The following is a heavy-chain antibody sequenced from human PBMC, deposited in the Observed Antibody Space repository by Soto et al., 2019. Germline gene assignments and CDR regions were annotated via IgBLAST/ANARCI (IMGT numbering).Heavy chain of an antibody. Sequence: ASVKVSCKASGYTFTSYDINWVRQATGQGLEWMGWMNPNSGNTGYAQKFQGRVTMTRNTSISTAYMELSSLRSEDTAVYYCARAGGHPADYYYYYMDVWGKGTTVTVSS. CDR1: GYTFTSYD. D-gene: IGHD3-10*01. CDR3: ARAGGHPADYYYYYMDV. CDR2: MNPNSGNT. V-gene: IGHV1-8*01. J-gene: IGHJ6*03.